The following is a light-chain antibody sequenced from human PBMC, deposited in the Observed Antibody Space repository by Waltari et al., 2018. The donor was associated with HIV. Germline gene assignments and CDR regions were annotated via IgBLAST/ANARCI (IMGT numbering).Light chain of an antibody. J-gene: IGLJ2*01. V-gene: IGLV3-1*01. CDR2: QDS. Sequence: SYELTQPPSVSVSPGQTATITCSGDQLGDKYACWYQQKPGQSPVLVIYQDSKRPPGIPGRFSGSNSGNTATLTISGTQAMDEADYYCQAWDGGCVVFGGGTKLTVL. CDR1: QLGDKY. CDR3: QAWDGGCVV.